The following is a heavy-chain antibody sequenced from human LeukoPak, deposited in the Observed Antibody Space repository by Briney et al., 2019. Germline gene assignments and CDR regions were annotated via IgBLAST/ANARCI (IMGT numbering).Heavy chain of an antibody. CDR1: GFTFSSYW. CDR2: IKQDGSEK. V-gene: IGHV3-7*01. CDR3: VRLPVQLHRGATFDY. D-gene: IGHD1-26*01. J-gene: IGHJ4*02. Sequence: PGGSLRLSCAASGFTFSSYWMSWVRQAPGKGLEWVANIKQDGSEKYYVDSVKGRFTISRDNAKNSLYLQMNSLRAEDTAVYYCVRLPVQLHRGATFDYWGQGTLVPVSS.